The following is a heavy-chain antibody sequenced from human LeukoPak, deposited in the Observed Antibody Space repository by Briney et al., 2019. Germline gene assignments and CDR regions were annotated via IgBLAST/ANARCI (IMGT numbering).Heavy chain of an antibody. CDR2: ISGSGGST. CDR1: GFTFSSYA. J-gene: IGHJ4*02. D-gene: IGHD2-15*01. CDR3: AKYIVVVVAATVDY. V-gene: IGHV3-23*01. Sequence: GGSLRLSCAASGFTFSSYAMSWVRQAPGKGLEWVSAISGSGGSTYYADSVKGRYTISRDNSKKKLYRQMNRERGKDRDVYYCAKYIVVVVAATVDYWGQGPLVTVSS.